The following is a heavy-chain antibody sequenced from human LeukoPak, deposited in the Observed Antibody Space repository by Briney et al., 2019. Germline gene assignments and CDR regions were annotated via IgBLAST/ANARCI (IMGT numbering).Heavy chain of an antibody. CDR3: AKTPETHYYDFSGYYYYFDY. V-gene: IGHV3-23*01. Sequence: GGSLTLSCAASGFTFTNYAMSWVRQAPGKGLEWVSAIGGSGGGTYYADSVKGRFTISRDNSKNTLYLQMTGLRAEDTAIYYCAKTPETHYYDFSGYYYYFDYWGQGTLVTVSS. J-gene: IGHJ4*02. CDR2: IGGSGGGT. CDR1: GFTFTNYA. D-gene: IGHD3-22*01.